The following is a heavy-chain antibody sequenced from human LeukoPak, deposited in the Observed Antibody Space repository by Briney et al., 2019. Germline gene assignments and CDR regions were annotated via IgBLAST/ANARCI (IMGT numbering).Heavy chain of an antibody. CDR2: IGTAGDT. CDR1: GFTFSSYD. V-gene: IGHV3-13*01. Sequence: GGSLRLSCAASGFTFSSYDMHWVRQATGKGLEWVSAIGTAGDTYYPGSVKGRFTISRENAKNSLYLQMNSLRAGDTAVYYCARAGQQLANYYYYGMDVWGQGTTVTVSS. CDR3: ARAGQQLANYYYYGMDV. J-gene: IGHJ6*02. D-gene: IGHD6-13*01.